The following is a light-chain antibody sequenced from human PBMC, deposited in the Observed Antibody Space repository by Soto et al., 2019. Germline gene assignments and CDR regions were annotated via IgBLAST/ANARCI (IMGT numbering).Light chain of an antibody. J-gene: IGKJ5*01. Sequence: ETVMTQSPATLSVSPLERATICCSRSQSVSSNLAWYQQKPGQAPRLLIYGASTRATGIPDRFSGSGSGTDFTLTISRLEPEDFAVYYCQQFGRSVTFGQGTRLEIK. CDR1: QSVSSN. CDR3: QQFGRSVT. V-gene: IGKV3-15*01. CDR2: GAS.